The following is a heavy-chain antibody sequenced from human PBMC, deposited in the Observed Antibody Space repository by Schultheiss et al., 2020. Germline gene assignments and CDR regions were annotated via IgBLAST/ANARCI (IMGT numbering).Heavy chain of an antibody. V-gene: IGHV3-11*04. CDR2: ISSSGSTI. Sequence: GESLKISCAASGFTFSNYAMSWVRQAPGKGLEWVSYISSSGSTIYYADSVKGRFTISRDNAKNSLYLQMNSLRAEDTAVYYCAREGYCSGGSCFDYWGQGTLVTVSS. D-gene: IGHD2-15*01. J-gene: IGHJ4*02. CDR3: AREGYCSGGSCFDY. CDR1: GFTFSNYA.